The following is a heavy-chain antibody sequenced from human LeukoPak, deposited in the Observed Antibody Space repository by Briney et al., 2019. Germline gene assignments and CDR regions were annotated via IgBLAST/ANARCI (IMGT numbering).Heavy chain of an antibody. CDR1: GFTFSSYA. V-gene: IGHV3-23*01. D-gene: IGHD3-22*01. J-gene: IGHJ3*01. Sequence: PGGSLRLSCAASGFTFSSYAMSWVRQAPGKGLEWVSAIRGSGDNTYYADSVKGRFTISRDNSKDTLYLQMNSLRAEDTAVYYCAKTRVYDSSGYYFWGQGTMVTVSS. CDR3: AKTRVYDSSGYYF. CDR2: IRGSGDNT.